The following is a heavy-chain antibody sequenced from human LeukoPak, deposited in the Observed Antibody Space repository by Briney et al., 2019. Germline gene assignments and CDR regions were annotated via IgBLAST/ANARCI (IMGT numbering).Heavy chain of an antibody. Sequence: GASVKVSCKASKYTFTSYEINWVRQAPGQGLEWMGWMNPNSDTTDYAQKFQGRVTMTSDTSISTAYMELSSLTPDDTAVYYCARDDLDYYYMDVWGKGTTVTVSS. CDR1: KYTFTSYE. D-gene: IGHD1-1*01. J-gene: IGHJ6*03. V-gene: IGHV1-8*01. CDR3: ARDDLDYYYMDV. CDR2: MNPNSDTT.